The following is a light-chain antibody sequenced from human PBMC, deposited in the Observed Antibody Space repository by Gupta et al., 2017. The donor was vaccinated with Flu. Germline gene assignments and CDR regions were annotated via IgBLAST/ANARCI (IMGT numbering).Light chain of an antibody. CDR1: QSLLHSNGYNF. V-gene: IGKV2-28*01. CDR3: KQDFQTQS. CDR2: LGS. J-gene: IGKJ2*01. Sequence: DIVMTQSPLTLTVTPGEAASISCRSSQSLLHSNGYNFLDWYLQKPGQSPQLLIYLGSTRASGVSDRFSGSGSGRDFTLKISRVEAEDVGVYYCKQDFQTQSFGQGTKMEIK.